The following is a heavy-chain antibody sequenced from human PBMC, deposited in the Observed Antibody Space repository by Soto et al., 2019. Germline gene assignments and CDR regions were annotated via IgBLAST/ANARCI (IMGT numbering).Heavy chain of an antibody. D-gene: IGHD3-9*01. CDR1: GGSISSYY. CDR3: ARHRAVGDILTGYSWFDP. V-gene: IGHV4-59*08. J-gene: IGHJ5*02. CDR2: IYYSGST. Sequence: ETLSLTCTVSGGSISSYYWSWIRQPPGKGLEWIGYIYYSGSTNYNPSLKSRVTISVDTSKNQFSLKLSSVTAADTAVYYCARHRAVGDILTGYSWFDPWGQGTLVTVSS.